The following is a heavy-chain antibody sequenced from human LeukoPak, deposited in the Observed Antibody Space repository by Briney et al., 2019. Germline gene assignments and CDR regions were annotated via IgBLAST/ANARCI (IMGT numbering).Heavy chain of an antibody. CDR2: IKQDGSEK. D-gene: IGHD1-26*01. V-gene: IGHV3-7*01. CDR1: GFTFSSYS. J-gene: IGHJ3*02. Sequence: GGSLRLSCAASGFTFSSYSMNWVRQAPGKGLEWVANIKQDGSEKYYVDSVKGRFTISRDNAKNSLYLQMNSLRAEDTAVYYCARPGAGATLLGAFDIWGQGTMVTVSS. CDR3: ARPGAGATLLGAFDI.